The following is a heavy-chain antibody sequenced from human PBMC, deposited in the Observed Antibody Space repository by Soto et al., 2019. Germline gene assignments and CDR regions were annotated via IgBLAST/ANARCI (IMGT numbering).Heavy chain of an antibody. Sequence: QMQLVQSGPEVKKPGTSVKVSCKASGFTFTSSAMQWVRQARGQRLEWIAWIVVGSGNTNYAQKFQERVTITRDMSTSTAYMALSSLSSEDTDVYYCAADRRFSAAGTIEWFDPWGQGTLVTVSS. J-gene: IGHJ5*02. D-gene: IGHD6-13*01. V-gene: IGHV1-58*02. CDR2: IVVGSGNT. CDR3: AADRRFSAAGTIEWFDP. CDR1: GFTFTSSA.